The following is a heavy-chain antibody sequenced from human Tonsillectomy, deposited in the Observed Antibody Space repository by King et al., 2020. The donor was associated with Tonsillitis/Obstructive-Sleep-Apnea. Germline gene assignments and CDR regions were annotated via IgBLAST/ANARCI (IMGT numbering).Heavy chain of an antibody. CDR3: ARDRLYNWNQRGCFDS. J-gene: IGHJ4*02. Sequence: QLVQSGAEVKEPGASVKISCKASGYTFSSHYMHWVRQAPGQGLQWMGIVNPSVCSTSYPQKFQGRVTMTRDTSTSTVYMELSGLTSEDTAVYYCARDRLYNWNQRGCFDSWGQGTLVTVSS. D-gene: IGHD1-20*01. CDR1: GYTFSSHY. CDR2: VNPSVCST. V-gene: IGHV1-46*01.